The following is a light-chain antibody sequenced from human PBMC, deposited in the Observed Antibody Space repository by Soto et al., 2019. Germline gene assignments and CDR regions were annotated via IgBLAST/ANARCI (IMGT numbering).Light chain of an antibody. CDR3: QQYNRYSYT. CDR1: QSISSW. Sequence: DIQMTQSPSTLSASVGDRVTITCRASQSISSWLAWYQQKPGKAPKLLIYDASSLESGVPSRFSGSGSGTEFTLTISSLQHEDFATYYCQQYNRYSYTFGQGTKLEIK. CDR2: DAS. J-gene: IGKJ2*01. V-gene: IGKV1-5*01.